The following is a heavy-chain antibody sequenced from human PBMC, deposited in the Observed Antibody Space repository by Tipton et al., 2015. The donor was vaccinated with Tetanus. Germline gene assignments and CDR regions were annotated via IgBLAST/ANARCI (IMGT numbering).Heavy chain of an antibody. J-gene: IGHJ4*02. CDR1: GFHFKDYY. Sequence: SLRLSCVASGFHFKDYYMGWVRQAPGRGLEWVSYIRYSGDAIFYADSVKGRFTISRDNAKKTLLLQMKSLSPEDTAVYYCVSGSALDYWGQGSLVSVSS. V-gene: IGHV3-11*01. D-gene: IGHD6-25*01. CDR2: IRYSGDAI. CDR3: VSGSALDY.